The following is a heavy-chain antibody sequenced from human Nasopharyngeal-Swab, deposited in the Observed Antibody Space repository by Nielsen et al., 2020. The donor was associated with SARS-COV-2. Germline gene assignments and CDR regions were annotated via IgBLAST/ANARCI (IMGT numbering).Heavy chain of an antibody. J-gene: IGHJ4*02. D-gene: IGHD2-15*01. Sequence: GGSLRLSCAASGFIFSDSAIHWVRQASGKGLEWVGRIRSKGNSYATEYAASVEGRFTISRDDSKNTAYLQMNSLMTEDTAVYYCGRCGGSCYTGKDYWGQGTLVTVSS. CDR3: GRCGGSCYTGKDY. V-gene: IGHV3-73*01. CDR1: GFIFSDSA. CDR2: IRSKGNSYAT.